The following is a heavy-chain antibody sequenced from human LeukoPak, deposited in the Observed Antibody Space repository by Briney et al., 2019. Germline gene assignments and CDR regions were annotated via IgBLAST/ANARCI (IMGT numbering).Heavy chain of an antibody. CDR3: ARERGSYSPLFDY. D-gene: IGHD1-26*01. CDR1: GGSFSGYY. V-gene: IGHV4-59*01. J-gene: IGHJ4*02. Sequence: SETLSLTCAVYGGSFSGYYWSWFRQPPGKGLEWIGYIYYSGSTNYNPSLKSRVTISVDTSKNQFSLKLSSVTAADTAVYYCARERGSYSPLFDYWGQGTLVTVSS. CDR2: IYYSGST.